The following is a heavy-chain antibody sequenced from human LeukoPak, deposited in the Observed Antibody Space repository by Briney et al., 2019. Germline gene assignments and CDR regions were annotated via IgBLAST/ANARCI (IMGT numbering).Heavy chain of an antibody. CDR3: ARGLEIGVIVVVPASVSPFDY. CDR2: INHSGST. D-gene: IGHD2-2*01. J-gene: IGHJ4*02. Sequence: SSETLSLTCAVYGGSFSGYYWSWIRQPPGKGLEWIGEINHSGSTNYNPSLKSRVTISVDTSKNQFSLKLSSVTAADTAVYYCARGLEIGVIVVVPASVSPFDYWGQGTLVTVSS. CDR1: GGSFSGYY. V-gene: IGHV4-34*01.